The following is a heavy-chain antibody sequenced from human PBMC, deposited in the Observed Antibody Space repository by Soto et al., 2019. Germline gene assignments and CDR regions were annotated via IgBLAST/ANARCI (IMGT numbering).Heavy chain of an antibody. CDR3: ASSLRGILDAFDI. CDR1: GFTFSSYS. Sequence: EVQLVESGGGLVKPGGSLRLSCAASGFTFSSYSMYWVRQAPGKGLEWVSSISSSNNNIYYADSVKGRFTVSRDNAKNSLSLQMNTLRADDTAVYYCASSLRGILDAFDIWGQRTMVTVSS. V-gene: IGHV3-21*01. D-gene: IGHD3-9*01. J-gene: IGHJ3*02. CDR2: ISSSNNNI.